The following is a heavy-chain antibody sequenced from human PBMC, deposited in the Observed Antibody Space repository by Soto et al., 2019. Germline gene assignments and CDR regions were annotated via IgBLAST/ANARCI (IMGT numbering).Heavy chain of an antibody. D-gene: IGHD3-22*01. Sequence: ASVKVSCKASGYTFTNYGIIWLRQAPGQGLEWMGWINPYNGNTYYAQRVQVRVTLTTDTSTSTAYMELRSLRSDDTAVYYCARVPTDSSGYYKYYFDYWGQGTLVTVSS. CDR1: GYTFTNYG. V-gene: IGHV1-18*04. CDR3: ARVPTDSSGYYKYYFDY. CDR2: INPYNGNT. J-gene: IGHJ4*02.